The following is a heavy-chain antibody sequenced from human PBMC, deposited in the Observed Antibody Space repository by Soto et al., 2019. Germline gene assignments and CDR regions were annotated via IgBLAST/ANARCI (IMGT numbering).Heavy chain of an antibody. D-gene: IGHD6-13*01. CDR3: ARSTGTSSWYEYNWFDP. Sequence: GESLKISCQGSGYSFTTHWIGWVRQMPGKGLEWRGIIYPGESDSRYRPSFQGRVTVSVDKSINTAYLQWSSLKASDTAIYYCARSTGTSSWYEYNWFDPWGQGTLVTVSS. V-gene: IGHV5-51*01. J-gene: IGHJ5*02. CDR2: IYPGESDS. CDR1: GYSFTTHW.